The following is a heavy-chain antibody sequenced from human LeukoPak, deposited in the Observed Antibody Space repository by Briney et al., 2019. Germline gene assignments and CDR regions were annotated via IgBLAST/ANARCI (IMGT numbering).Heavy chain of an antibody. D-gene: IGHD6-19*01. CDR1: GYTFTSYY. CDR2: INPSGGST. V-gene: IGHV1-46*01. Sequence: GASVKASCKASGYTFTSYYMHWVRQAPGQGLEWMGIINPSGGSTSYAQKFQGRVTMTRDTSTSTVYMELSSPRSEDTAVYYCARDGYVSSGWYSMGFDPWGQGTLVTVSS. J-gene: IGHJ5*02. CDR3: ARDGYVSSGWYSMGFDP.